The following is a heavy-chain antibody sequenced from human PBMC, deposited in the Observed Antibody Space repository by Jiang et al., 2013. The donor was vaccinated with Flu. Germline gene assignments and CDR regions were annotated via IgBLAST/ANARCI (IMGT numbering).Heavy chain of an antibody. Sequence: SLTCTVSGDSSSSSPYYWGWVRQPPGKGLEWIGSISYSGSTHYNPSLKSRVTISADTSKRQLSLKLSSVTAADTAVYYCARDNYASNWYYYWGQGTLVTVSS. V-gene: IGHV4-39*02. J-gene: IGHJ4*02. CDR2: ISYSGST. D-gene: IGHD1-7*01. CDR1: GDSSSSSPYY. CDR3: ARDNYASNWYYY.